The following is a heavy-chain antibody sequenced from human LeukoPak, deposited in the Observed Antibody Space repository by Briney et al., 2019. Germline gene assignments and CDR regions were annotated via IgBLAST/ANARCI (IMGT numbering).Heavy chain of an antibody. CDR3: ATGDDSSGYNFDY. V-gene: IGHV1-24*01. Sequence: AAVKVSCKVSGYTLTELSMHWVGQAPGKGLEWMGGFDPEDGETIYAQKFQGRVTMTEDTSTDTAYMELSSLRSEDTAVYYCATGDDSSGYNFDYWGQGTLVTVSS. CDR1: GYTLTELS. D-gene: IGHD3-22*01. J-gene: IGHJ4*02. CDR2: FDPEDGET.